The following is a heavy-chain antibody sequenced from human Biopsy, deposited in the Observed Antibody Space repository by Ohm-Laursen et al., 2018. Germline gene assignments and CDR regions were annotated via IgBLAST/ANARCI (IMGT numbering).Heavy chain of an antibody. J-gene: IGHJ5*01. Sequence: SLRLSCAAPGFTFSSYTMSWVRQAPGKGLEWVSDISSSGGSTYYADSVNGRFTISRDNSKDTLYLQMNSLRAEDTAVYYCAKAGRISWYDSWGQGTLATVSS. CDR1: GFTFSSYT. V-gene: IGHV3-23*01. CDR3: AKAGRISWYDS. D-gene: IGHD2-15*01. CDR2: ISSSGGST.